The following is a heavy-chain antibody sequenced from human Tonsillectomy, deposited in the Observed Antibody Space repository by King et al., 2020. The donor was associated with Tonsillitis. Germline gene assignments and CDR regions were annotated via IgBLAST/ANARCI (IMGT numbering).Heavy chain of an antibody. J-gene: IGHJ4*02. V-gene: IGHV3-21*01. Sequence: QLVQSGGGLVKPGGSLRLSCAASGFTFSSYSMNWVRQAPGKGLEWVSSISSSSSYIYYTDSLKGRFTISRANAKNSLYLQMNSLRAEDTAAYYCASTDGDFPYYFDYWGQGTLVTVSS. D-gene: IGHD4-17*01. CDR2: ISSSSSYI. CDR3: ASTDGDFPYYFDY. CDR1: GFTFSSYS.